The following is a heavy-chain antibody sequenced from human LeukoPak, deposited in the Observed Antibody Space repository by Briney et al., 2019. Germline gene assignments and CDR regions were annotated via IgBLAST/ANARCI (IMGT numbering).Heavy chain of an antibody. D-gene: IGHD3-10*01. CDR3: ARDHSIYAFGDS. Sequence: ASVKVSCKASGGTFSSYAISWVRQAPGQGLEWMGGIIPIFGTANYAQKFQGRVTITADESTSTAYMELSSLRSEDTAVYYCARDHSIYAFGDSWGQGTLVTVSS. J-gene: IGHJ4*02. CDR1: GGTFSSYA. CDR2: IIPIFGTA. V-gene: IGHV1-69*13.